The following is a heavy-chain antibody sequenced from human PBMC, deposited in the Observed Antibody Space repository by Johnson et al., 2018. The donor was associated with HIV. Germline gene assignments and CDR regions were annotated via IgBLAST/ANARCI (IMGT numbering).Heavy chain of an antibody. Sequence: VQLVESGGGLVQPGGYLRLSCAASGFTFSSYWMHWVRQAPGKGLEWVSYISSSGSTIYYADSVKGRFTISRDNSKNTLYLQMNSLRAEDTAVYYCAKDRWAGTGTVSLCDAFDIWGQGTMVTVSS. V-gene: IGHV3-48*01. CDR1: GFTFSSYW. J-gene: IGHJ3*02. CDR2: ISSSGSTI. D-gene: IGHD1/OR15-1a*01. CDR3: AKDRWAGTGTVSLCDAFDI.